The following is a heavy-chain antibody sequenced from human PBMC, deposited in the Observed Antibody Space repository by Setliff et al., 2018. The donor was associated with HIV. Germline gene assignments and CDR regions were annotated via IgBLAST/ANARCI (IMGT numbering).Heavy chain of an antibody. CDR1: GYTFTSYG. D-gene: IGHD2-21*02. CDR3: ARDVVVTAQPRGHAEYFQH. CDR2: ISAYNGNT. Sequence: GASVKVSCKASGYTFTSYGISWVRQAPGQGLEWMGWISAYNGNTNYAQKLQGRVTMTTDTSTSTAYMELRSLRSDDTAVYYCARDVVVTAQPRGHAEYFQHWGQGTLVTVSS. J-gene: IGHJ1*01. V-gene: IGHV1-18*01.